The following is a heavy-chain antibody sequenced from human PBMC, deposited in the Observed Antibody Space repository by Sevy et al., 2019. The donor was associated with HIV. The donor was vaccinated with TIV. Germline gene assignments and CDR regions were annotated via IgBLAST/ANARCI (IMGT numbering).Heavy chain of an antibody. J-gene: IGHJ6*03. V-gene: IGHV1-2*02. D-gene: IGHD3-16*01. CDR2: INPNSGGT. Sequence: ASVKVSCKASGYTFTGYYMHWVRQAPGQGLEWMGWINPNSGGTNFAQKFQGRVTMTRDTSISTAYMELSRLRSDDTAVYYCASASYYYYYYMDVWGKGTTVTVSS. CDR3: ASASYYYYYYMDV. CDR1: GYTFTGYY.